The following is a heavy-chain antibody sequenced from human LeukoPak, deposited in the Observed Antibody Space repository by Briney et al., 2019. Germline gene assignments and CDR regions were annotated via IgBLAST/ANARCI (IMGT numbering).Heavy chain of an antibody. V-gene: IGHV3-23*01. CDR3: AKGGVDYYDSSGYPRDMDV. CDR1: GFIFSSYA. CDR2: ISGSGGST. J-gene: IGHJ6*03. D-gene: IGHD3-22*01. Sequence: TGGSLRLSCAASGFIFSSYAMSWVRQAPGKGLEWVSGISGSGGSTYYADSVKGRFTISRDNSKKSLFLQMNSLRAEDTAVYYCAKGGVDYYDSSGYPRDMDVWGKGTTVTISS.